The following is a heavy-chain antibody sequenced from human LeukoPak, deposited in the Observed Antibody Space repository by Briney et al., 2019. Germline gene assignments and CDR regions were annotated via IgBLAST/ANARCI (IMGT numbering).Heavy chain of an antibody. J-gene: IGHJ4*02. CDR3: ARGAQRRYDSSAPDY. D-gene: IGHD3-22*01. CDR2: INHSGST. V-gene: IGHV4-34*01. Sequence: SETLSLTCAVYGGSFSGYYWSWIRQPPGKGLEWIGEINHSGSTNYNPSLKSRVTISVDTSKNQFSLKLSSVTAADTAVCYCARGAQRRYDSSAPDYWGQGTLVTVSS. CDR1: GGSFSGYY.